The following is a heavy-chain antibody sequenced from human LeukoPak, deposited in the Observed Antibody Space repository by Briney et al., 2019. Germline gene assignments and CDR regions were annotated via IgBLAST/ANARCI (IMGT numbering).Heavy chain of an antibody. CDR3: ARVYNIPFSSRICAIDI. CDR2: IYTSGST. CDR1: GGSISSYY. J-gene: IGHJ3*02. D-gene: IGHD3-10*01. V-gene: IGHV4-4*07. Sequence: SETLSLTCTVSGGSISSYYWSWIRQPAGKGLEWIGRIYTSGSTNYNPSLKSRVTMSVDTSKNQFSLKLSSVTAADTAVYYCARVYNIPFSSRICAIDIWGQGTIVTVSS.